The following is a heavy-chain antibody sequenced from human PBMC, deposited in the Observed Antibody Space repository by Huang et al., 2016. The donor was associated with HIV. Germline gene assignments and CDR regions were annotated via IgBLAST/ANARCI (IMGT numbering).Heavy chain of an antibody. Sequence: QVQLVQSGSELRKPGASVKVSCKASGYTFTTYSLIWVRQAPGQGLGWMGWTNTKTGKPTYAQGVTGRFVFSLDTTVSTAYLQISSLKTDDTAKYFCARYRLTGTFLDSWGQGTQVTVSS. CDR2: TNTKTGKP. J-gene: IGHJ4*02. D-gene: IGHD3-9*01. V-gene: IGHV7-4-1*02. CDR3: ARYRLTGTFLDS. CDR1: GYTFTTYS.